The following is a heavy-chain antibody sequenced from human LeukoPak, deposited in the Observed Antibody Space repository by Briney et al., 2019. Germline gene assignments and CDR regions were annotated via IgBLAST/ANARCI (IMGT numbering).Heavy chain of an antibody. CDR2: IGGSGATT. Sequence: PGGSLRLSCAASGFTFSSFGMTWVRQAPGKGLDWVSSIGGSGATTYYAESVKGRFTISRDNSKNTMYLQMNSLKTEDTAIYYCTIGLGDWGQGTLVTVSS. J-gene: IGHJ4*02. D-gene: IGHD3-10*01. V-gene: IGHV3-23*01. CDR3: TIGLGD. CDR1: GFTFSSFG.